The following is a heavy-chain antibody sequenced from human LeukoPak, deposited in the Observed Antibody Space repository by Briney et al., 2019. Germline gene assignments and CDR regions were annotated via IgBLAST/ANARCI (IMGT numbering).Heavy chain of an antibody. Sequence: GGSLRLSCTASGFIFSDFWMTWARQAPGKGLEWVANIKQDGSEKYYVDSVKGRFIISRDSAENSLYLQMNSLRVEDTAVYYCARRGWFGELFPANYWGRGTLVTVSS. V-gene: IGHV3-7*01. CDR2: IKQDGSEK. CDR1: GFIFSDFW. CDR3: ARRGWFGELFPANY. D-gene: IGHD3-10*01. J-gene: IGHJ4*02.